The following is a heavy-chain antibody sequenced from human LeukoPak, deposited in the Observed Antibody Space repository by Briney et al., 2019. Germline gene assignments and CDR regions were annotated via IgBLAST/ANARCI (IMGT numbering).Heavy chain of an antibody. Sequence: SQTLSLTCAVSGGSISSGGYSWSWIRQPPGKGLEWIGYIYHSGSTYYNPSLKSRVTISVDGSKNQFSLKLSSVTAADTAVYYCARDRNYGDYGGPFDPWGQGTLVTVSS. D-gene: IGHD4-17*01. CDR3: ARDRNYGDYGGPFDP. V-gene: IGHV4-30-2*01. J-gene: IGHJ5*02. CDR1: GGSISSGGYS. CDR2: IYHSGST.